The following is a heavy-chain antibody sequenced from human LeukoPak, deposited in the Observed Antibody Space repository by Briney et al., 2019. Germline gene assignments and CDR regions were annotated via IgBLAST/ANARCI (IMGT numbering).Heavy chain of an antibody. V-gene: IGHV3-7*01. Sequence: PGGSLRLSCAASGFTFSNYWMSRVRQAPGKGLEWVANIKSDGSEKYYVDSVKGRFTISRDNAKNSLYLQMNSLRAEDTAVYYCGGYDFWSGYSIVSPYYYGMDVWGQGTTVTVSS. CDR2: IKSDGSEK. CDR3: GGYDFWSGYSIVSPYYYGMDV. CDR1: GFTFSNYW. D-gene: IGHD3-3*01. J-gene: IGHJ6*02.